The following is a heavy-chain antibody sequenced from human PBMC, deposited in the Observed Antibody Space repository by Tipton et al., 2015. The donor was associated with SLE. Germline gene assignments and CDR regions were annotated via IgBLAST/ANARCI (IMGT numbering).Heavy chain of an antibody. D-gene: IGHD6-19*01. J-gene: IGHJ4*02. V-gene: IGHV3-21*01. Sequence: SLRLSCAASGFTFSTYSMNWVRQAPGKGLEWVSSISSSSSYIYYADSVKGRFTISRDNAKNSLYLQMNSLRAEDTAVYYCARERSSGWPGEVFDCWGQGTLVTVSS. CDR2: ISSSSSYI. CDR3: ARERSSGWPGEVFDC. CDR1: GFTFSTYS.